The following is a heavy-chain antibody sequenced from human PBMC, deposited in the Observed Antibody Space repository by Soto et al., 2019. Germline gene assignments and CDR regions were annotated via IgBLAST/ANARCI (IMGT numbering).Heavy chain of an antibody. CDR2: IIPILGIA. V-gene: IGHV1-69*04. Sequence: GASVKVSCKASGGTFSSYTISWVRQAPGQGLEWMGRIIPILGIANYAQKFQGRVTITADKSTSTAYMELSSLRSEDTAVYYCARDNCSGGSCYPGWFDPWGQGTLVTVSS. CDR3: ARDNCSGGSCYPGWFDP. CDR1: GGTFSSYT. D-gene: IGHD2-15*01. J-gene: IGHJ5*02.